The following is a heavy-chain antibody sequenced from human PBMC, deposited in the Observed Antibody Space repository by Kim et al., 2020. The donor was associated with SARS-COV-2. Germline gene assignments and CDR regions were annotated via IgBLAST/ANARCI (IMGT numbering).Heavy chain of an antibody. V-gene: IGHV3-33*01. D-gene: IGHD3-16*01. CDR2: IWYDGSNK. CDR3: ARDWGGTTEQLIPAYYFDY. CDR1: GFTFSSYG. J-gene: IGHJ4*01. Sequence: GGSLRLSCAASGFTFSSYGMHWVRQAPGKGLEWVAVIWYDGSNKYYADSVKGRFTISRDNSKNTLYLQMNSLRAEDTAVYYCARDWGGTTEQLIPAYYFDYWGQGTLVTVSS.